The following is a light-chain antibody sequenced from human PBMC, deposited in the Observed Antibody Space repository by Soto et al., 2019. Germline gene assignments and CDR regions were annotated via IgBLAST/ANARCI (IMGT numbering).Light chain of an antibody. CDR1: QSVSRNY. J-gene: IGKJ1*01. Sequence: EIVLTQSPGTLSLSPGERATLSCRASQSVSRNYLARYQQKPGQTPRLLIYGASSRATGIPDRFSGSGSGTDFTRTISRREPEDVGVFYWQQYGSPPRTCGQGTKVEIK. CDR3: QQYGSPPRT. CDR2: GAS. V-gene: IGKV3-20*01.